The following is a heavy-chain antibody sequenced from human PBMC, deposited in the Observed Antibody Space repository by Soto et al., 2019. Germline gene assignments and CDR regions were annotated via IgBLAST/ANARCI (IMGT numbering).Heavy chain of an antibody. J-gene: IGHJ6*02. CDR1: GFTFSSYS. D-gene: IGHD2-15*01. V-gene: IGHV3-21*01. CDR2: ISSSSSYI. Sequence: EVPLVESGGGLVKPGGSLRLSCAASGFTFSSYSMNWVRQAPGKGLEWVSSISSSSSYIYYADSVKGRFTISRDNAKNSLYLQMNSLRAEDTAVYYCARASVAVTYYYYYGMDVWGQGTTVTVSS. CDR3: ARASVAVTYYYYYGMDV.